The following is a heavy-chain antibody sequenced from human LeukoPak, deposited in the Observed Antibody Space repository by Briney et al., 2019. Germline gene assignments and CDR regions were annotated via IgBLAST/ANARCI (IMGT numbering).Heavy chain of an antibody. D-gene: IGHD3-16*01. Sequence: RPGGSLRLSCAASGFTFSSYWMHWARQAPGRGLVWVLRISSDGSSTIYADSVKGRFTISRDNAKNTLYLQMNSLRAEDTAVYYWARDWGGYGPTSHDYWGQGTLVTVSS. J-gene: IGHJ4*02. CDR1: GFTFSSYW. V-gene: IGHV3-74*01. CDR3: ARDWGGYGPTSHDY. CDR2: ISSDGSST.